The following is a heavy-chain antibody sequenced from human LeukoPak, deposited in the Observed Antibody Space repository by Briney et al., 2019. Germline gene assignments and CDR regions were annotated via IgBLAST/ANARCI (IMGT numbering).Heavy chain of an antibody. CDR1: GFTFSDYY. J-gene: IGHJ4*02. V-gene: IGHV3-33*08. CDR3: ALNTAYYYDSSGPGGY. Sequence: GGSLRLSCAASGFTFSDYYMSWIRQAPGKGLEWVAVIWYDGSNKYYADSVKGRFTISRDNSKNTLYLQMNSLRAEDTAVYYCALNTAYYYDSSGPGGYWGQGTLVTVSS. CDR2: IWYDGSNK. D-gene: IGHD3-22*01.